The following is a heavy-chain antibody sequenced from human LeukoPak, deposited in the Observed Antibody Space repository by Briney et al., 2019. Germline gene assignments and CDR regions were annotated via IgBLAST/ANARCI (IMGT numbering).Heavy chain of an antibody. D-gene: IGHD3-3*01. J-gene: IGHJ6*03. Sequence: SGGSLRLSCAASGFTVSSNYMSWVRQAPGKGLEWVSVIYSGGSTYYADSVKGRFTISRDNSKNTLYLQVNSLRAEDTAVYYCARGRTTIFGVVIPRGDYMDVWGKGTTVTVSS. CDR3: ARGRTTIFGVVIPRGDYMDV. CDR1: GFTVSSNY. CDR2: IYSGGST. V-gene: IGHV3-53*01.